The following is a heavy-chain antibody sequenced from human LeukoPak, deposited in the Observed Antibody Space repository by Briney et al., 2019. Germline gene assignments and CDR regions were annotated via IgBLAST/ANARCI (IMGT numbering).Heavy chain of an antibody. CDR3: ARLESGVLGDPYYYDTTGYYYRGYFGY. CDR2: LYDSGTT. J-gene: IGHJ4*02. V-gene: IGHV4-59*08. Sequence: SETLPLTCTVSGDSISDSYWSWIRQAPGKGLEWIGYLYDSGTTKYNPSLKTRVTISVDTSKNRFSLKLSSVTAADTAVYYCARLESGVLGDPYYYDTTGYYYRGYFGYWGQGALVTVSS. CDR1: GDSISDSY. D-gene: IGHD3-22*01.